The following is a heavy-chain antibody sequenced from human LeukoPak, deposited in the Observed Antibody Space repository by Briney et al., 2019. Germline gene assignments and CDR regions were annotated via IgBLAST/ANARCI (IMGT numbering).Heavy chain of an antibody. V-gene: IGHV4-34*01. CDR3: ARRRVVVADFDY. CDR2: VNHSGST. Sequence: SETLSLTCAVYGGSLSGYYWSWIRQPPGKELEWIGEVNHSGSTNYNPSLKSRVTISVDTPKNQFSLKLSSVTAADTAVYYCARRRVVVADFDYWGQGTLVTVSS. CDR1: GGSLSGYY. J-gene: IGHJ4*02. D-gene: IGHD2-15*01.